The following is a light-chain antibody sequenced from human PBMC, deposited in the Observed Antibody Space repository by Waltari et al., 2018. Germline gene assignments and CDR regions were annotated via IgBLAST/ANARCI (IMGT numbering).Light chain of an antibody. CDR3: CSYAGSSTLDVV. CDR2: QFS. Sequence: QQHHGKAPKPYFYQFSKRPSGVSNRFSGSKSGNRASLTTSGLQAEDEADYYCCSYAGSSTLDVVFGGGTKLTVL. J-gene: IGLJ2*01. V-gene: IGLV2-23*02.